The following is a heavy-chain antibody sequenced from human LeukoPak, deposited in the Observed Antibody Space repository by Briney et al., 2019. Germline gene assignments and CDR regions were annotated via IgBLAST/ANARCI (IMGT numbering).Heavy chain of an antibody. V-gene: IGHV4-59*01. Sequence: PSETLSLTCTVSGGSISSYYWSWIRQPPGKGLEWIGYIYYSGSTNYNPSLKSRVTISVDTSKNQFSLKLSSVTAADTAVYYCAIDRGSRYFDYWGQGTLVTVSS. CDR3: AIDRGSRYFDY. CDR2: IYYSGST. CDR1: GGSISSYY. J-gene: IGHJ4*02. D-gene: IGHD3-10*01.